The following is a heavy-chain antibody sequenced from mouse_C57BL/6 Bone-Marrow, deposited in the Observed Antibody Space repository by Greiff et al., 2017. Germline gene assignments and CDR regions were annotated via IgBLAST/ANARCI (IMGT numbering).Heavy chain of an antibody. D-gene: IGHD2-5*01. Sequence: VKVVESGAELARPGASVKLSCKASGYTFTSYGISWVKQRTGQGLEWIGEIYPRSGNTYYNEKFKGKATLTADKSSSTAYMELRSLTSEDSAVYFCARSDSNFPWVAYWGQGTLVTVSA. V-gene: IGHV1-81*01. CDR2: IYPRSGNT. J-gene: IGHJ3*01. CDR3: ARSDSNFPWVAY. CDR1: GYTFTSYG.